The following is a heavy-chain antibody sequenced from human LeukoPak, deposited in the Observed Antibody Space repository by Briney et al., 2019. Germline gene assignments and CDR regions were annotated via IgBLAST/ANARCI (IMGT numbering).Heavy chain of an antibody. CDR2: ISGSGGST. J-gene: IGHJ4*02. CDR1: GFTFSSYA. CDR3: AKAYAFVGANFFDY. Sequence: QPGGSLRLSCAASGFTFSSYAMSWVRQAPGKGLEWVSAISGSGGSTYYADSVKGRFTISRDNSKNTLYLQMSSLRAEDAAIYYCAKAYAFVGANFFDYWGQGTLVTVSS. V-gene: IGHV3-23*01. D-gene: IGHD1-26*01.